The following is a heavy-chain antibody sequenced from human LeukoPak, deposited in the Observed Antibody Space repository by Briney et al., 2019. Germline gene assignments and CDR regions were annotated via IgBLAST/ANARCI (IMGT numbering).Heavy chain of an antibody. D-gene: IGHD6-13*01. CDR3: ARAKYSSSWFDP. CDR2: ISYDGSNK. V-gene: IGHV3-30*04. J-gene: IGHJ5*02. CDR1: GFTFSSYA. Sequence: GRSLRLSCAASGFTFSSYAMHWVRQAPGKGLEWVAVISYDGSNKYYADSVKGRFTISRDNSKNTLYLQVNSLRAEDTAVYYCARAKYSSSWFDPWGQGTLVTVSS.